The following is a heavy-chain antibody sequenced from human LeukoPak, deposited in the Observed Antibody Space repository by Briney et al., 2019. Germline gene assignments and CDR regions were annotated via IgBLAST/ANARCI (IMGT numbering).Heavy chain of an antibody. D-gene: IGHD6-19*01. Sequence: GESLKISCKGSGYTFTSYWIGWVRQMPGKGLEWMGVIYPGDSDTRYSPSFQGQVTISADKSITTAYLQWSSLKASDSAMYYCAKHKGGSGWYFDSWGREPWSPSPQ. CDR2: IYPGDSDT. V-gene: IGHV5-51*01. J-gene: IGHJ4*02. CDR1: GYTFTSYW. CDR3: AKHKGGSGWYFDS.